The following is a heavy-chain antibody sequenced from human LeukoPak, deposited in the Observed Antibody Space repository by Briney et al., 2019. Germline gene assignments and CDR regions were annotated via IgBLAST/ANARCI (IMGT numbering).Heavy chain of an antibody. CDR1: GFTFSSLA. J-gene: IGHJ4*02. D-gene: IGHD2-2*02. V-gene: IGHV3-23*01. CDR3: ARGYCTSSSCYNDY. CDR2: VSGSGGAT. Sequence: GGSLRLSCTASGFTFSSLAMHWVRQAPGKGLEWVSAVSGSGGATHYADSVRGRFTISRDNSKNTLYLQMNSLRAEDTAVYSCARGYCTSSSCYNDYWGQGTLVTVSS.